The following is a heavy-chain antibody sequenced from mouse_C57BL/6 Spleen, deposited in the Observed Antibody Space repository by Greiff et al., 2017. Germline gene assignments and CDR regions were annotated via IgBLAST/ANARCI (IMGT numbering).Heavy chain of an antibody. CDR2: INPGNGGT. CDR1: GYAFTNYL. D-gene: IGHD1-1*01. V-gene: IGHV1-54*01. CDR3: ARSYYGSSYVSYWYFDV. J-gene: IGHJ1*03. Sequence: VQLQQSGAELVRPGPSVKVSCKASGYAFTNYLIEWVKQRPGQGLEWIGVINPGNGGTNYNEKFKGKATLTADKSSSTAYMQLSSLTSADSAVYFCARSYYGSSYVSYWYFDVWGTGTTVTVSS.